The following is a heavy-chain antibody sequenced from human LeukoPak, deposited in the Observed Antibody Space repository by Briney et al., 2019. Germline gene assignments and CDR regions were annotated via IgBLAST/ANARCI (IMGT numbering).Heavy chain of an antibody. CDR1: GYTFTSYG. J-gene: IGHJ3*02. CDR3: AGGSLLGIAAAGTVI. V-gene: IGHV1-18*01. CDR2: ISAYNGNT. Sequence: ASVKVSCKASGYTFTSYGISWVRQAPGQGLEWMGWISAYNGNTNYAQKLQGRVTMTTDTSTSTAYMELRSLRSDDTAVYYCAGGSLLGIAAAGTVIWGQGTMVTVSS. D-gene: IGHD6-13*01.